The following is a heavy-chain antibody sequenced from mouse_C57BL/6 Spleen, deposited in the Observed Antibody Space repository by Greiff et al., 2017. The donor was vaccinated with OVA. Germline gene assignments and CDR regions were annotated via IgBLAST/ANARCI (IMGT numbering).Heavy chain of an antibody. D-gene: IGHD4-1*01. J-gene: IGHJ4*01. Sequence: VQLQQSGAELVRPGASVTLSCKASGYTFTDYEMHWVKQTPVHGLEWIGAIDPETGGTAYNQKFKGKAILTADKSSSTAYMELRSLTSEDSAVYYCTRGFGIYYAMDYWGQGTSVTVSS. CDR1: GYTFTDYE. CDR3: TRGFGIYYAMDY. CDR2: IDPETGGT. V-gene: IGHV1-15*01.